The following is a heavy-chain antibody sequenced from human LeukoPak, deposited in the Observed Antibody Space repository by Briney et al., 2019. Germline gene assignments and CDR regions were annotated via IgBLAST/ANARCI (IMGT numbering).Heavy chain of an antibody. J-gene: IGHJ4*02. CDR3: ARDLLRGVWGSTGYYTVGFDY. D-gene: IGHD3-22*01. CDR2: IKQDESVR. Sequence: GGSLRLSCAASGLSLSNHWMSWVRQLPGKGLEWVANIKQDESVRHYVDFVKGRFMISRDNAKNSLYLQMNSVRAEDTAVYYCARDLLRGVWGSTGYYTVGFDYWGQGSLVTVSS. CDR1: GLSLSNHW. V-gene: IGHV3-7*01.